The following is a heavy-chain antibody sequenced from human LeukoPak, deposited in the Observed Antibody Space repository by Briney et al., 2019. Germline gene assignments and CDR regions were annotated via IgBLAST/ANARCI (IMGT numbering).Heavy chain of an antibody. CDR3: ARAGLVVIISRFDY. Sequence: SETLSLTCTVSGGSISSSSYYWGWIRQPPGKGLEWIGSIYYSGSTYYNPSLKSRVTISVDTSKNQFSLKLSSVTAADTAVYYRARAGLVVIISRFDYWGQGTLVTVSS. D-gene: IGHD3-22*01. CDR1: GGSISSSSYY. J-gene: IGHJ4*02. CDR2: IYYSGST. V-gene: IGHV4-39*07.